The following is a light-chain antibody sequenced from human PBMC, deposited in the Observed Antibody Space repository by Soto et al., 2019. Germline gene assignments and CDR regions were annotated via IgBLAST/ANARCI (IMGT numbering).Light chain of an antibody. Sequence: DIVMTQSPLSLPVTPGEPASISWRSSQSLLHLNGNNYLDWYLQKPGQSPQLLIYLGSNRASGVPDRFSGSGSGTDFTLKISRVEAEDVGIYYCMQALQNPVTFGQGTRLEIK. V-gene: IGKV2-28*01. CDR1: QSLLHLNGNNY. J-gene: IGKJ5*01. CDR3: MQALQNPVT. CDR2: LGS.